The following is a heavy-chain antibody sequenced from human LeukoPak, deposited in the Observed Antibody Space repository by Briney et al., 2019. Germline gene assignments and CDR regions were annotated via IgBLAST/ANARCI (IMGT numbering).Heavy chain of an antibody. CDR2: MNPNSGNT. CDR1: GYTFTSYD. D-gene: IGHD5-18*01. CDR3: ARDLARGYSYGYNAFDI. Sequence: GASVKVSCKASGYTFTSYDINWVRQATGQGLEWMGWMNPNSGNTGYAQKFQGRVTMTRNTSISTAYMELSSLRSEDTAVYFCARDLARGYSYGYNAFDIWGQGTMVTVSS. J-gene: IGHJ3*02. V-gene: IGHV1-8*01.